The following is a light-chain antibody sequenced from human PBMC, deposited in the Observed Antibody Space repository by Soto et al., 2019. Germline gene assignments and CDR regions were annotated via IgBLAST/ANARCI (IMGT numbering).Light chain of an antibody. CDR3: YSYAGSNTYYV. CDR1: NSDVGSYNL. V-gene: IGLV2-23*02. CDR2: EVN. J-gene: IGLJ1*01. Sequence: QSVLTQPASVSGSPGQSIAISCTGTNSDVGSYNLVSWYQQRPGKAPKLMIYEVNKRPSGVSNRFSGSKFDNTASLTISGLQAEDEADYYCYSYAGSNTYYVFGTGTKLTVL.